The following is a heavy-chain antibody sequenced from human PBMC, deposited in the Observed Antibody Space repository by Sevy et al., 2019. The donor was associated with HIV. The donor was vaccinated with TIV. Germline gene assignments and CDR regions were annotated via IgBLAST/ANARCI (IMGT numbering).Heavy chain of an antibody. Sequence: GGSLRLSCAASGFTFSSYAMHWVRQAPGKGLEWVAVISYDGSNKYYADSVKGRFTISRDNSKNTLYLQMNGLRAEDTAGYYCARDRWGYGDYVNYYYYGMDVWGQGTTVTVSS. CDR1: GFTFSSYA. CDR2: ISYDGSNK. V-gene: IGHV3-30-3*01. J-gene: IGHJ6*02. CDR3: ARDRWGYGDYVNYYYYGMDV. D-gene: IGHD4-17*01.